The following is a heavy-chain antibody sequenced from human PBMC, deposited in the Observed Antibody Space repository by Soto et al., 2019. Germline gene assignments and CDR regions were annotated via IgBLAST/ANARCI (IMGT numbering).Heavy chain of an antibody. Sequence: QLQLQESGPGLVRPSETLSLTCTVSGGSISSINYYWGWIRQPPGDGLEWLGTVYYSGSPYYNPSLTGRGTIYVDSSHKQFSLRLSSVTAADTAVYYCARQIALAGAYYVDYWGQGTLVTVSS. J-gene: IGHJ4*02. V-gene: IGHV4-39*01. CDR2: VYYSGSP. CDR1: GGSISSINYY. CDR3: ARQIALAGAYYVDY. D-gene: IGHD6-19*01.